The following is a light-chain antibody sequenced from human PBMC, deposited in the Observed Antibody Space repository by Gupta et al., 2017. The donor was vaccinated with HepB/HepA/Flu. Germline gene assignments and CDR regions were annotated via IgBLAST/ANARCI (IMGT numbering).Light chain of an antibody. CDR1: QDISSW. CDR2: TAS. Sequence: DIQMTQSPSSVSASVGDRVTITCRASQDISSWLAWYQQKPGRAPKLLIYTASSLQSGVPSRFSGSGSETDFTLTINSLQPEDFVTYFCQQANSFPFTFGQGTRLEI. J-gene: IGKJ5*01. CDR3: QQANSFPFT. V-gene: IGKV1-12*01.